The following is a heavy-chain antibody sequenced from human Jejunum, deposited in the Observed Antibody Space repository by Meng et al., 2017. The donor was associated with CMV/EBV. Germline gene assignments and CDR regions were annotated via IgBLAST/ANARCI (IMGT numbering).Heavy chain of an antibody. CDR3: ARDLAYGGSYGWFDP. CDR2: IYYSGNT. V-gene: IGHV4-39*06. Sequence: LHRMRAGPGQVQPSETLSPPCTVAGGAISSSGYYWGWIRQPPGKGLEWIGSIYYSGNTYYNPSLRSRVTISVDTSKNQFPLKLTSVTAADTAVYYCARDLAYGGSYGWFDPWGQGTLVTVSS. J-gene: IGHJ5*02. CDR1: GGAISSSGYY. D-gene: IGHD1-26*01.